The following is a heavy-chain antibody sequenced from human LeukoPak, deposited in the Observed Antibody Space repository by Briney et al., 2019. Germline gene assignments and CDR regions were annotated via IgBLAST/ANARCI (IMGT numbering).Heavy chain of an antibody. D-gene: IGHD3-10*01. CDR2: AYYRSKWFI. V-gene: IGHV6-1*01. CDR3: PRGAVRGGTNFDY. CDR1: GNSVSGSPAV. J-gene: IGHJ4*02. Sequence: SQTLSLTCAISGNSVSGSPAVWNWIRQSPSRGLEWLGRAYYRSKWFIDYALSVKGRITITPDTSKNQFSLQLNSVTAEDTAVYYCPRGAVRGGTNFDYWGEGTLVTVSS.